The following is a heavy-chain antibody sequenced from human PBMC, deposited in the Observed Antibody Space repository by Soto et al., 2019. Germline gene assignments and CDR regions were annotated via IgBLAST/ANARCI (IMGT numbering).Heavy chain of an antibody. CDR1: GGSFSGYY. Sequence: SETLSLTCAVYGGSFSGYYWSWIRQSPGKGLEWIGQISYRGRTTYNPSLKSRVTISADRSKNQFSLKLNSVTAADTAVYYCARHGGYYFDYWGQGSLVTVSS. V-gene: IGHV4-34*01. CDR2: ISYRGRT. D-gene: IGHD3-16*01. CDR3: ARHGGYYFDY. J-gene: IGHJ4*02.